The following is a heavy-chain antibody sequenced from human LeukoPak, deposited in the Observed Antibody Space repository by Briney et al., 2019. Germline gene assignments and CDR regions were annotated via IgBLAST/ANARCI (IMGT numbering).Heavy chain of an antibody. V-gene: IGHV3-7*01. J-gene: IGHJ4*02. D-gene: IGHD3-3*01. CDR3: ARGPHVYYDFWSGYYWFDY. Sequence: GGSLRLSCAASGFTFSSYAMHWVRQAPGKGLEWVAKIKQDGSENDYVDSVKGRFTISRDNAKNSLYLQMNSLRAEDTAVYFCARGPHVYYDFWSGYYWFDYWGQGTLVTVSS. CDR1: GFTFSSYA. CDR2: IKQDGSEN.